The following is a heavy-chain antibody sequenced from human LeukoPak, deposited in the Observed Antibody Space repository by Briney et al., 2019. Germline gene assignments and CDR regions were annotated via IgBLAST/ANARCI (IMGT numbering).Heavy chain of an antibody. Sequence: PGGSLRLSCAAPGFTFSDYYVSWIRQAPGKGLEWVSYISSSGSTIYYADSVKGRFTISRDNAKNSLYLQMNSLRAEDTAVYYCARGLWFGELYFDYWGQGTLVTASS. V-gene: IGHV3-11*01. J-gene: IGHJ4*02. CDR1: GFTFSDYY. CDR3: ARGLWFGELYFDY. D-gene: IGHD3-10*01. CDR2: ISSSGSTI.